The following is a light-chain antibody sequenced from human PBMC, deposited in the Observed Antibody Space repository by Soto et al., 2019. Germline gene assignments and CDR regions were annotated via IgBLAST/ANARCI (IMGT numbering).Light chain of an antibody. CDR2: DAS. Sequence: EILLTQSPGTLALSPGERATLSCRASQSVSNTYLAWYQQKPGQAPSLLIYDASSRATGIPDRFSGSGSGTDFTLTISRLEPEDFAVYYCQQYGRSPGLFTFGPGTKVDIK. J-gene: IGKJ3*01. CDR1: QSVSNTY. CDR3: QQYGRSPGLFT. V-gene: IGKV3-20*01.